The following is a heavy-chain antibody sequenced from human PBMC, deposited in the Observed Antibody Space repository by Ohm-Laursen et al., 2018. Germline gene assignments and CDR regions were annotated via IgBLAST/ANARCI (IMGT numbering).Heavy chain of an antibody. CDR1: GFTFSDYY. Sequence: SLRLSCAASGFTFSDYYMSWVRQAPGKGLEWVSYTSSSGSTIYYADSVKGRFTISRDNSKNTLYLQMNSLRAEDTAVYYCARDGSSGWSYYFDYWGQGTLVTVSS. J-gene: IGHJ4*02. CDR3: ARDGSSGWSYYFDY. D-gene: IGHD6-19*01. CDR2: TSSSGSTI. V-gene: IGHV3-11*01.